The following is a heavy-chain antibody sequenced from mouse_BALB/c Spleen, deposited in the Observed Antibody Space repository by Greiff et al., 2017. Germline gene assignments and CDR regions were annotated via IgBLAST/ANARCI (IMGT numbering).Heavy chain of an antibody. CDR1: GDSITSGY. CDR2: ISYSGST. J-gene: IGHJ4*01. D-gene: IGHD2-3*01. Sequence: EVQLQESGPSLVKPSQTLSLPCSVTGDSITSGYWNWIRKFPGNKLEYMGYISYSGSTYYNPSLKSRISITRDTSKNQYYLQLNSVTTEDTATYYCARWRDGYPYAMDYWGQGTSVTVSS. V-gene: IGHV3-8*02. CDR3: ARWRDGYPYAMDY.